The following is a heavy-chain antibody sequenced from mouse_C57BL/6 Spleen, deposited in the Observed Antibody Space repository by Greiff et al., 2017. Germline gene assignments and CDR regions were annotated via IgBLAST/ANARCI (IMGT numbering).Heavy chain of an antibody. Sequence: EVKLMESGPELVKPGASVKISCKASGYSFTGYYMNWVKQSPEKSLEWIGEINPSTGGTTYNQKFKAKATLTVDKSSSTAYMQLKSLTSEDSAVYYCAKPHYYGSSYGFAYWGQGTLVTVSA. CDR2: INPSTGGT. J-gene: IGHJ3*01. V-gene: IGHV1-42*01. D-gene: IGHD1-1*01. CDR3: AKPHYYGSSYGFAY. CDR1: GYSFTGYY.